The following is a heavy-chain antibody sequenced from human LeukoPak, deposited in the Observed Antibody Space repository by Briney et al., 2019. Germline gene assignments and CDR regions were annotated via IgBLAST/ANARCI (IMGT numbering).Heavy chain of an antibody. D-gene: IGHD3-9*01. CDR1: GYTFSGYY. CDR2: INPNSGGT. J-gene: IGHJ4*02. CDR3: ARTAYYDILTGYYKGVFDY. V-gene: IGHV1-2*02. Sequence: ASVKVSCKASGYTFSGYYMYWVRQAPGQGLEWMGWINPNSGGTNYAQKFQGRVTMTRDTSISTAYMELSRLRSDDTAVYYCARTAYYDILTGYYKGVFDYWGQGTLVTVSS.